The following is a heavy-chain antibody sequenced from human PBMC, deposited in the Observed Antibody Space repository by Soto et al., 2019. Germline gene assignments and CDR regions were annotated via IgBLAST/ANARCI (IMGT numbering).Heavy chain of an antibody. CDR3: ARSLGELLWFGEPQLDYYGMDV. V-gene: IGHV3-21*01. CDR2: ISSSSSYI. J-gene: IGHJ6*01. D-gene: IGHD3-10*01. Sequence: EVQLVESGGGLVKPGGSLRLSCAASGFTFSSYSMNWVRQAPGKGLEWVSSISSSSSYIYYADSVKGRFTISRDNAKNSLYLQMNSLRAEDTAVYYCARSLGELLWFGEPQLDYYGMDVW. CDR1: GFTFSSYS.